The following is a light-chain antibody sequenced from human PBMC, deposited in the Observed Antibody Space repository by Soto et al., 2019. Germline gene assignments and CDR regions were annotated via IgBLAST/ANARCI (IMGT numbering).Light chain of an antibody. Sequence: EIVMTQSPATLSVSPGESATLSCRASQSVSSDLAWYHQKPGQAPRLLIYGASTRATGIPARFSGSGSGTEFTLTISTLEPEDFAVYYCQQRSSWLTFGGGTKVDIK. CDR1: QSVSSD. V-gene: IGKV3-15*01. CDR3: QQRSSWLT. CDR2: GAS. J-gene: IGKJ4*01.